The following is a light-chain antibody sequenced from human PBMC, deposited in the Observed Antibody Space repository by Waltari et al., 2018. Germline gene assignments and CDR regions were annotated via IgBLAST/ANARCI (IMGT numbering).Light chain of an antibody. CDR1: SPHLGRNT. J-gene: IGLJ3*02. V-gene: IGLV1-44*01. Sequence: QSVLTQPPSASGTPGQRVTISCSGSSPHLGRNTVNWYQQHPRTAPKPLISSNTQRPSGVPDRFSGSKSGTSASLAISGLQSKDEADYYCAAWDDSLNGPVFGGGTKLTVL. CDR3: AAWDDSLNGPV. CDR2: SNT.